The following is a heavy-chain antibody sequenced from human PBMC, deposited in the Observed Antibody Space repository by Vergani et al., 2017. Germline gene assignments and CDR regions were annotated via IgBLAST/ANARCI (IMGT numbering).Heavy chain of an antibody. CDR2: IDPSDSYT. V-gene: IGHV5-10-1*01. D-gene: IGHD6-19*01. J-gene: IGHJ6*02. CDR1: GYSFTSYW. Sequence: EVQLVQSGAEVKKPGESLRISCTGSGYSFTSYWISWVRQMPGKGLEWMGRIDPSDSYTNYSPSFQGHVTISADKSISTAYLQWSSLKASDTAMYYCARQVAVAGKWWGPYYYFGMDFWGQGTTVTVSS. CDR3: ARQVAVAGKWWGPYYYFGMDF.